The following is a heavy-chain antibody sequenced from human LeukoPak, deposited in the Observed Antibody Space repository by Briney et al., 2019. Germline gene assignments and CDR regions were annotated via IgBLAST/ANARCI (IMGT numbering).Heavy chain of an antibody. J-gene: IGHJ4*02. CDR2: IWHDASHT. D-gene: IGHD3-10*01. CDR1: GFSFSTYA. V-gene: IGHV3-33*01. CDR3: AREIFGSGSYPGY. Sequence: PGGSLRLSCAASGFSFSTYATHWVRQAPGKGLEWVALIWHDASHTFYTDSVKGRFTISRDNSKNTVYLQMNSLGGEDTAVYYCAREIFGSGSYPGYWGQGTLVTVSS.